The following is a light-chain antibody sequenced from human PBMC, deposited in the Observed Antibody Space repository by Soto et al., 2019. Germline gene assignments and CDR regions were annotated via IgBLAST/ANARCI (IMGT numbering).Light chain of an antibody. J-gene: IGLJ3*02. CDR2: DVD. CDR3: CSDAGGFTLV. CDR1: RSDVGGYRF. Sequence: QSALTQPRSVSGSPGQSVTISCTGARSDVGGYRFVSWYQQHPDKAPKLMIYDVDKRPSGVPDRFSGSKSGNTASLTNSGLQVEDEADYFCCSDAGGFTLVFGGVTKMTVL. V-gene: IGLV2-11*01.